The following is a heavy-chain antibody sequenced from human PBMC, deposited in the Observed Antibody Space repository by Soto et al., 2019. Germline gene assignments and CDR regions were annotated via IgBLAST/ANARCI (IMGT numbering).Heavy chain of an antibody. J-gene: IGHJ4*02. CDR3: AKGPHTNVGWPYYFES. D-gene: IGHD6-19*01. Sequence: PGVSMRLSCVASGVSLANYPRNWVRQTPGKGLEWISYSSPRGDTIYYADSVEGRFTISRDNARNSLSLHMSSLRDEDSALYYCAKGPHTNVGWPYYFESWGQGVPVTVSS. CDR2: SSPRGDTI. CDR1: GVSLANYP. V-gene: IGHV3-48*02.